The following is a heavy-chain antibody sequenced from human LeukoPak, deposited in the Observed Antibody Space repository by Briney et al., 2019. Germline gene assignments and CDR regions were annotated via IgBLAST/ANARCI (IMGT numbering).Heavy chain of an antibody. J-gene: IGHJ6*02. CDR2: FDPEDGET. CDR1: GYTLTELS. Sequence: GASVKVSCKVSGYTLTELSMHWVRQAPGKGLEWMGGFDPEDGETIYAQKFQGRVTMTEDTSTDTAYMELSSLRSEDTAVYYCASLAGTRRSYYYYGMDVWGQGTTVTVSS. D-gene: IGHD6-19*01. CDR3: ASLAGTRRSYYYYGMDV. V-gene: IGHV1-24*01.